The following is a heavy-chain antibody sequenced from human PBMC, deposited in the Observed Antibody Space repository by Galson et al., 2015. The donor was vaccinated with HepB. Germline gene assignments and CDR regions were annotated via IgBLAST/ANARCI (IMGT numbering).Heavy chain of an antibody. V-gene: IGHV4-34*01. CDR2: INHSGST. CDR1: GGSFSGYY. D-gene: IGHD6-19*01. J-gene: IGHJ2*01. CDR3: ARRRGRIAVAGHNWYFDL. Sequence: TLSLTCAVYGGSFSGYYWSWIRQPPGKGLEWIGEINHSGSTNYNPSLKSRVTISVDTSKNQFSLKLSSVTAADTAVYYCARRRGRIAVAGHNWYFDLWGRGSLVTVSS.